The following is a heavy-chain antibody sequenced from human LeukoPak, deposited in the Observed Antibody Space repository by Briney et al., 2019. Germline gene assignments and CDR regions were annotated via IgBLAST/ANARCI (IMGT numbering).Heavy chain of an antibody. CDR2: IYTSGST. CDR1: GGSISSYY. D-gene: IGHD4-11*01. Sequence: KPSETLSLTYTVSGGSISSYYWSWIRQPAGKGLEWIGRIYTSGSTNYNPSLKSRVTMSVDTSKNQFSLKLSSVTAADTAVYYCARERLFYYSNYLFDYWGQGTLVTVSS. J-gene: IGHJ4*02. V-gene: IGHV4-4*07. CDR3: ARERLFYYSNYLFDY.